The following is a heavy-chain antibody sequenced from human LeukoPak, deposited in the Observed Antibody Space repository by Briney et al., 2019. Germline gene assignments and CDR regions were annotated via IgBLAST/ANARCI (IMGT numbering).Heavy chain of an antibody. CDR3: TSGDYFDY. D-gene: IGHD3-10*01. J-gene: IGHJ4*02. CDR2: TYYRSKWYN. CDR1: GDFVSSNSAA. V-gene: IGHV6-1*01. Sequence: SQTLSLTCAISGDFVSSNSAAWNWIRQSPSRGLEWLGRTYYRSKWYNDYAVSVASRITINPDTSKNQFSLQLNSVTPDDTAVYYCTSGDYFDYWGQGTLFTFSS.